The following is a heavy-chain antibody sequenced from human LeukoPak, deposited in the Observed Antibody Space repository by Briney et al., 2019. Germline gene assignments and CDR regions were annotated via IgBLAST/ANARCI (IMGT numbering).Heavy chain of an antibody. V-gene: IGHV7-4-1*02. D-gene: IGHD2-8*02. CDR1: GYTFTTYA. CDR3: ARGVEDTGGY. CDR2: INTNTGNP. Sequence: GASVKVSCKASGYTFTTYALNWVRQAPGQGLEWMGWINTNTGNPTYAQGFTGRFVFSVDTSVSTAYPQISSLKAEDTAVYYCARGVEDTGGYWGQGTLVTVSS. J-gene: IGHJ4*02.